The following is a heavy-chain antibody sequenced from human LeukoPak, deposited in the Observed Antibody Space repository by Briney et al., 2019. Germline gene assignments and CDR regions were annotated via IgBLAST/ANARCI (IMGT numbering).Heavy chain of an antibody. CDR2: ISSSGSTI. J-gene: IGHJ6*03. CDR3: ARVGYCSSTSCYGDYYYYYMDV. D-gene: IGHD2-2*01. CDR1: GFIFDDYG. Sequence: HTGGSLRLSCTSFGFIFDDYGMHWVRQAPGKGLEWVSYISSSGSTIYYADSVKGRSTISRDNAKNSLYLQMNSLRAEDTAVYYCARVGYCSSTSCYGDYYYYYMDVWGKGTTVTVSS. V-gene: IGHV3-48*04.